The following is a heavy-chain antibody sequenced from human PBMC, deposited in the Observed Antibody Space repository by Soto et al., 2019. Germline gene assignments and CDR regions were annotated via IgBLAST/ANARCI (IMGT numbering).Heavy chain of an antibody. D-gene: IGHD2-2*01. CDR3: AKAPRLYFSSTSCYPGYFVY. CDR1: GFTFSSYA. CDR2: ISGSGGST. J-gene: IGHJ4*02. Sequence: PGGSLRLSCAASGFTFSSYAMSWVRQAPGKGLEWVSAISGSGGSTYYADSVKGRFTISRDNSKNTLYLQMNSLRAEDTAVYYCAKAPRLYFSSTSCYPGYFVYWGQGTLVTVS. V-gene: IGHV3-23*01.